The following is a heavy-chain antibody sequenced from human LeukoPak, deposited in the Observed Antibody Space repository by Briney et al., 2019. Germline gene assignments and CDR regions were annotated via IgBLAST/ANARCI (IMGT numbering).Heavy chain of an antibody. CDR1: GYSFTSYW. V-gene: IGHV5-51*01. J-gene: IGHJ5*02. CDR3: ARSEVVGATPNWFDP. Sequence: GESLKISCKGSGYSFTSYWIGWVRQMPGKGLEWMGIIYPGDSDTRYSPSFQGQVTISADKSISTAYLQWSSLKASDTAMYYCARSEVVGATPNWFDPWGQGTLVTVSS. D-gene: IGHD1-26*01. CDR2: IYPGDSDT.